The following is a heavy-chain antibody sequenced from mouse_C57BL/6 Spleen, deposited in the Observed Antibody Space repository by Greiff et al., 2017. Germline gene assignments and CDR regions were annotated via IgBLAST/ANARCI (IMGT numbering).Heavy chain of an antibody. Sequence: VQLQQSGPELVKPGASVKISCKASGYAFSSSWMNWVKQRPGKGLEWIGRIYPGDGDTNYNGKFKGKATLTADKSSSTAYMQLSSLTSEDSAVYFCAQDSPNWDGAYWGQGTLVTVSA. CDR2: IYPGDGDT. CDR3: AQDSPNWDGAY. V-gene: IGHV1-82*01. CDR1: GYAFSSSW. J-gene: IGHJ3*01. D-gene: IGHD4-1*01.